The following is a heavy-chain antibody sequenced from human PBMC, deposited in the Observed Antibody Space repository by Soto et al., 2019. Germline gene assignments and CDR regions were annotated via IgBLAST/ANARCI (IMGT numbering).Heavy chain of an antibody. D-gene: IGHD3-3*02. J-gene: IGHJ4*02. CDR2: INGRDGAI. V-gene: IGHV3-48*02. Sequence: RLSCSASGFSFSVYSMNWVRQAPGKGLEWVSYINGRDGAINYVDSVKGRFTISIDIAKSSLYLQMNSLRDEDTAVYFCARDHLWAFDYWGQGVLVTVSS. CDR3: ARDHLWAFDY. CDR1: GFSFSVYS.